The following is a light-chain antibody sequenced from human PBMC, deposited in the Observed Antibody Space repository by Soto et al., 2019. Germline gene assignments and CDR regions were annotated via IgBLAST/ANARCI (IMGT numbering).Light chain of an antibody. CDR1: QSINSW. CDR2: KAS. J-gene: IGKJ2*01. Sequence: DIQMTQSPATLSASVGDRVTITCRASQSINSWLAWYQQKPGEAPKPLIYKASSLESGVTPRFSGSGSGTEFTLTISCLQPDDFATYYCQQYNSYSEYTFGQGTKLEIK. V-gene: IGKV1-5*03. CDR3: QQYNSYSEYT.